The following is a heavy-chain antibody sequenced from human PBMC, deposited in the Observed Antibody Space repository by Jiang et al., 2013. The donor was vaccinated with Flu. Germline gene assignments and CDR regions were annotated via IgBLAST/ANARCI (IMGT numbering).Heavy chain of an antibody. D-gene: IGHD1-26*01. V-gene: IGHV2-70*01. CDR1: GFSLSTSGMC. CDR2: IDWDDDK. Sequence: KPTQTLTLTCTFSGFSLSTSGMCVSWIRQPPGKALEWLALIDWDDDKYYSTSLKTRLTISKDTSKNQVVLTMTNMDPVDTATYYCARTESLVGATYYYYYGMDVWGQGTTVTVSS. CDR3: ARTESLVGATYYYYYGMDV. J-gene: IGHJ6*02.